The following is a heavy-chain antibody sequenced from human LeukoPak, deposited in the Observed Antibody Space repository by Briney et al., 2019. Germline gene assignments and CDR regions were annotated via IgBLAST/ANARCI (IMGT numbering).Heavy chain of an antibody. J-gene: IGHJ4*02. V-gene: IGHV1-69*01. D-gene: IGHD2-8*01. CDR2: IIPIFGTA. CDR3: ARVGGDIVLMVYGGYYFDY. Sequence: SVKVSCKAYGGTFSSYAISWVRQAPGQGLEWMGGIIPIFGTANYAQKFQGRVTITADESTSTAYMELSSLRSEDTAVYYCARVGGDIVLMVYGGYYFDYWGQGTLVTVSS. CDR1: GGTFSSYA.